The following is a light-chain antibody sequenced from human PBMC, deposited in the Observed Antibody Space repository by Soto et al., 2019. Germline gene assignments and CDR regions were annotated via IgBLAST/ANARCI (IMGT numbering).Light chain of an antibody. CDR3: EQCAYSPRT. Sequence: EIVLTQSPDTLSLSPGERATISCRASQSIGNNYLAWYQQKPGQAPRLLIYDASSRATGIPDRFTGSGSGADVALTVSRLEPEDFAVYYCEQCAYSPRTFGQGTKVEVK. CDR2: DAS. V-gene: IGKV3-20*01. CDR1: QSIGNNY. J-gene: IGKJ1*01.